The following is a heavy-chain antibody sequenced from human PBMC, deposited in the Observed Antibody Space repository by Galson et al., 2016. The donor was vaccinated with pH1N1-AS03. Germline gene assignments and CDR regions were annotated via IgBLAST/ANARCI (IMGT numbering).Heavy chain of an antibody. V-gene: IGHV4-34*04. CDR3: AGDLADGRDFYAVVV. D-gene: IGHD2/OR15-2a*01. CDR1: GGAFCSYY. Sequence: TLSLTCSVSGGAFCSYYWNWIRQTPGKGLEWLGDASLGGTANHNPPFKNRATLPLDMSTNEFSLQLDSVTAADPAVYYCAGDLADGRDFYAVVVWGQGSAVTVVS. J-gene: IGHJ6*01. CDR2: ASLGGTA.